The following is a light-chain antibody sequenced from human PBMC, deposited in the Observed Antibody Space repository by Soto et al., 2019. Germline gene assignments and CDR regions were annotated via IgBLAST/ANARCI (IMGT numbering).Light chain of an antibody. V-gene: IGKV3-11*01. CDR1: QNVDKF. J-gene: IGKJ5*01. Sequence: EIVMTQSPDALSVSPGERATLSCRASQNVDKFLAWYQQRPGQPPRLLIFDSSNRATGVPVRFSGSGSGTVFTLTIGSLEPGDSAVYYCQQRKNWPPITFGQGTRLEIK. CDR2: DSS. CDR3: QQRKNWPPIT.